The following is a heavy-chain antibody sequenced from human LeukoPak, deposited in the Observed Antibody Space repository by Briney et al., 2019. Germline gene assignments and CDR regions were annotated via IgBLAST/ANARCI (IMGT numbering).Heavy chain of an antibody. CDR3: ARVNYDSSGYYPYYFDY. J-gene: IGHJ4*02. CDR1: GYTFTGYY. D-gene: IGHD3-22*01. CDR2: INPNSGGT. V-gene: IGHV1-2*02. Sequence: ASVKVSCKASGYTFTGYYMHWVRQAPGQGLEWMGWINPNSGGTNYAQKFQGRVTMTRDTSISTAYMELGRLRSDDTAVYYCARVNYDSSGYYPYYFDYWGQGTLVTVSS.